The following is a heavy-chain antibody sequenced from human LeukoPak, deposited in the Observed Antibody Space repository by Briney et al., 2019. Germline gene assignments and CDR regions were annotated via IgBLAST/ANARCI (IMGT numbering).Heavy chain of an antibody. V-gene: IGHV5-51*01. CDR3: ARLGGDYGAAFDI. Sequence: GESLKIPCKGSGFSFTTHWIGWVRQMPGKGLEWMGNIYPGDSDTRYSPTFRGQVTISADKSISTAYLQWSSLKASDSALYYCARLGGDYGAAFDIWGQGTMVTVSS. CDR2: IYPGDSDT. D-gene: IGHD2-21*02. J-gene: IGHJ3*02. CDR1: GFSFTTHW.